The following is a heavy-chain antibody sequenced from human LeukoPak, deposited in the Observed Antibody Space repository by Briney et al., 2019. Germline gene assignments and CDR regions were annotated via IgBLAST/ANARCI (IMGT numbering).Heavy chain of an antibody. CDR2: TIPIFGTA. CDR1: GYTFTSYD. Sequence: SVKVSCKASGYTFTSYDINWVRQAPGQGLEWMGGTIPIFGTANYAQKFQGRVTITADKSTSTAYMELSSLRSEDTAVYYCARGKSLLAAVINWFDPWGQGTLVTVSS. V-gene: IGHV1-69*06. J-gene: IGHJ5*02. D-gene: IGHD6-13*01. CDR3: ARGKSLLAAVINWFDP.